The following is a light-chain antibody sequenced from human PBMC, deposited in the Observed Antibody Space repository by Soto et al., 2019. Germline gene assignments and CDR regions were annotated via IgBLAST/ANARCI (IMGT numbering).Light chain of an antibody. CDR2: EVS. CDR1: SSDVGDYNY. Sequence: QSALTQPPSASGSPGQSVTISCTGTSSDVGDYNYVSWYQQHPGKAPKLMIYEVSKRPSGVPDRFSGSKSGNTASLTVSGLQAEDEAEYYCSSYAGSNNWVFGGGTKITV. J-gene: IGLJ3*02. V-gene: IGLV2-8*01. CDR3: SSYAGSNNWV.